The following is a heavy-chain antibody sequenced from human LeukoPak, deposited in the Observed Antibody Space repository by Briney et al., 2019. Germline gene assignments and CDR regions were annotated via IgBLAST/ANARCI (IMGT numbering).Heavy chain of an antibody. Sequence: GGSLRLSCAASGFTFSSYAMHWVRQAPGKGLEWVAVISYDGSNKYYADSVKGRFTISRDNSKNTLYLQMNSLRAEDTAVYYCARDHDFWSGFLIATNYYYYMDVWGKGTTVTVSS. D-gene: IGHD3-3*01. CDR2: ISYDGSNK. J-gene: IGHJ6*03. CDR1: GFTFSSYA. CDR3: ARDHDFWSGFLIATNYYYYMDV. V-gene: IGHV3-30-3*01.